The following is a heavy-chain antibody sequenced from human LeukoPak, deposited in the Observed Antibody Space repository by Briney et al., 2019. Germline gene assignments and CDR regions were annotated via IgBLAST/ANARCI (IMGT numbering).Heavy chain of an antibody. V-gene: IGHV3-48*03. D-gene: IGHD2-15*01. CDR2: ISSSGSTI. J-gene: IGHJ4*02. CDR1: GFTFSSFE. Sequence: PGGSLRLSCAASGFTFSSFEINWVRQAPGKGLEWVSYISSSGSTIYYADSVKGRFTSSRDNAKNSLYLQMNSLRAEDTAVYYCAREWSTFDYWGQGALVTVSS. CDR3: AREWSTFDY.